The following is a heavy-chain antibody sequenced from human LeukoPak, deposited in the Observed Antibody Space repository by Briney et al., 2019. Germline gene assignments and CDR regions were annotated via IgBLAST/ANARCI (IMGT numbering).Heavy chain of an antibody. Sequence: PGGSLRLSCAASGFTFSSYSMNWVRQAPGKGLEWVSSINSNSNYISYADSVKARFTISRDNAKNSLYLQMNSLRVEDTAVYYCAKDSSSSEVRGAWYPEYFQHWGQGTLVTVSS. J-gene: IGHJ1*01. CDR1: GFTFSSYS. CDR2: INSNSNYI. V-gene: IGHV3-21*01. CDR3: AKDSSSSEVRGAWYPEYFQH. D-gene: IGHD6-13*01.